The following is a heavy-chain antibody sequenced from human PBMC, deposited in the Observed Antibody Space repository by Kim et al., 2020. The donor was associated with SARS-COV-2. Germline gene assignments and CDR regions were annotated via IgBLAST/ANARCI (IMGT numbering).Heavy chain of an antibody. D-gene: IGHD3-10*01. Sequence: GGSLRLSCAASGFTFDDYTMHWVRQAPGKGLEWVSLISWDGGSTYYADSVKGRFTISRDNSKNSLYLQMNSLRTEDTALYYCAKAWVRGVIFYYGMDVWGQGTTVTVSS. J-gene: IGHJ6*02. CDR1: GFTFDDYT. CDR3: AKAWVRGVIFYYGMDV. V-gene: IGHV3-43*01. CDR2: ISWDGGST.